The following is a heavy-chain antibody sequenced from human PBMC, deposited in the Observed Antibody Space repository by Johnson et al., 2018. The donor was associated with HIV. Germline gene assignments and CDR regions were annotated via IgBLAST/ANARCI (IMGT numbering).Heavy chain of an antibody. Sequence: QMMLVESGGGLVQPGGSLRLSCAASGFTFSSYAMHWVRQAPGKGLEWVAVIYSGGSTYYADSVKGRFTISRDNSKNTLYLQMNSLRAEDTAVYYCAKDLGDAVGTTHDAFDIWGQGTMVTVSS. CDR3: AKDLGDAVGTTHDAFDI. J-gene: IGHJ3*02. CDR2: IYSGGST. D-gene: IGHD1-26*01. CDR1: GFTFSSYA. V-gene: IGHV3-NL1*01.